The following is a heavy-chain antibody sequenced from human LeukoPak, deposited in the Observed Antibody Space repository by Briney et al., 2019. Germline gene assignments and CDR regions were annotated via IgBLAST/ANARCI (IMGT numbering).Heavy chain of an antibody. CDR2: ISWNSGSI. Sequence: GGSLRLSCAASGFTFDDYAMHWVRQAPGKGLEGVSGISWNSGSIGYADSVKGRFTISRDNAKNSLYLQMNSLRAEDTALYYCAKDTGYSSGPGGTFDPWGQGTLVTVSS. J-gene: IGHJ5*02. D-gene: IGHD6-19*01. V-gene: IGHV3-9*01. CDR1: GFTFDDYA. CDR3: AKDTGYSSGPGGTFDP.